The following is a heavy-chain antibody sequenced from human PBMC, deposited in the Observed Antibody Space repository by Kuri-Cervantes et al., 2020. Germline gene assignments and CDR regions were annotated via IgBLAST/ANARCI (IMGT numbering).Heavy chain of an antibody. V-gene: IGHV4-39*01. CDR1: GGSLRSTNW. J-gene: IGHJ6*02. D-gene: IGHD2-2*01. Sequence: GSLRLSCTVSGGSLRSTNWWSWVRQPPGKGLEWIGSIYYRGTTYYNPSLKGRVTISVDTSKNQFSLRLSFVTAADTAIYYCARQWGYAGSYGMDVWGQGTAVTVSS. CDR2: IYYRGTT. CDR3: ARQWGYAGSYGMDV.